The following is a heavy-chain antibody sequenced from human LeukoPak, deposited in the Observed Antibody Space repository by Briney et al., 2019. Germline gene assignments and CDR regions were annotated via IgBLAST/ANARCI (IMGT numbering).Heavy chain of an antibody. CDR2: ISAYNGNT. V-gene: IGHV1-18*01. D-gene: IGHD3-22*01. CDR1: GYTFTSYG. Sequence: ASVKVSCKGSGYTFTSYGIGGVRQAPGQGLEWMGWISAYNGNTNYAQKPQGRVTMTTDTSTSTAYMELRSLRSDDTAVYYCARRPEYYDSSGYDYWGQGTLVTVSS. CDR3: ARRPEYYDSSGYDY. J-gene: IGHJ4*02.